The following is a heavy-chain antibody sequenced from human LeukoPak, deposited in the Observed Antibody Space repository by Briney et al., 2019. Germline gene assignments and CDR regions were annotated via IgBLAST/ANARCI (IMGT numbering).Heavy chain of an antibody. CDR1: GYTFTSYG. V-gene: IGHV1-18*01. D-gene: IGHD3-9*01. Sequence: ASGKVSCKASGYTFTSYGISWVRQVPGQGLEWMGWISGYKGNTNYAQKVQGRVTMTTDTSTSTAYMELRSLRSDDTAVYYCARRETYYDILTGYYFDYWGQGTLVTVSS. CDR3: ARRETYYDILTGYYFDY. J-gene: IGHJ4*02. CDR2: ISGYKGNT.